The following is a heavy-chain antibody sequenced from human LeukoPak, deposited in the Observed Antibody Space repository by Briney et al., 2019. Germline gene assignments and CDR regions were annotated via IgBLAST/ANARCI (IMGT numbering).Heavy chain of an antibody. CDR2: IIPIFGTA. CDR3: ARVRRDGYNFGFDY. D-gene: IGHD5-24*01. V-gene: IGHV1-69*01. CDR1: GGTFSSYA. Sequence: SVKVSCKASGGTFSSYAISWVRQAPGQGLEWMGGIIPIFGTANYAQKFQGRVTITADESTSTAYMELSSLRSEDTAVYYCARVRRDGYNFGFDYWGQGTLVTVSS. J-gene: IGHJ4*02.